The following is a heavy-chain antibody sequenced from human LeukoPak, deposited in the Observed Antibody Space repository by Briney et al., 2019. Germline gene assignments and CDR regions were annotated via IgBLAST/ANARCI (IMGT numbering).Heavy chain of an antibody. CDR2: ISSSGNAI. V-gene: IGHV3-21*01. CDR3: ARHDVAWNGVYWFDP. J-gene: IGHJ5*02. Sequence: KPGGSLRLSCAASGFTFSSYTMNWVRQAPGKGLEWVSSISSSGNAINYADSVKGRFTISRDNANNSLSLQMSSLRAEDTAVYYCARHDVAWNGVYWFDPWGQGTLVTVSS. CDR1: GFTFSSYT. D-gene: IGHD1-1*01.